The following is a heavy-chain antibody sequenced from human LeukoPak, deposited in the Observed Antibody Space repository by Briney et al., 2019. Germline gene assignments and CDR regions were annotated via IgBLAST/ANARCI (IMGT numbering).Heavy chain of an antibody. Sequence: SETLSLTCTVSGGSISSYYWSWIRQPPGKGLEWIGEINHSGSTNYNPSLKSRVTISVDTSKNQFSLKLSSVTAAGTAVYYCAGLEAHRPLDYWGQGTLVIVSS. CDR3: AGLEAHRPLDY. V-gene: IGHV4-34*01. J-gene: IGHJ4*02. CDR2: INHSGST. CDR1: GGSISSYY.